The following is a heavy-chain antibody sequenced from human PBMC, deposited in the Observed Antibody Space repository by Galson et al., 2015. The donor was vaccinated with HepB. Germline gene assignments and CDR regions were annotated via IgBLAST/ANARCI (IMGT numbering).Heavy chain of an antibody. CDR2: ISNSGGAT. D-gene: IGHD6-6*01. Sequence: SLRLSCAASGFIFSSYAMSWVRQAPGKGLEWVSTISNSGGATFYADSVKGRFTVSRDNSKSTLCLQMNSLRVEDTAVYYCAREGSIGNWGQGTLITVSS. CDR3: AREGSIGN. CDR1: GFIFSSYA. J-gene: IGHJ4*02. V-gene: IGHV3-23*01.